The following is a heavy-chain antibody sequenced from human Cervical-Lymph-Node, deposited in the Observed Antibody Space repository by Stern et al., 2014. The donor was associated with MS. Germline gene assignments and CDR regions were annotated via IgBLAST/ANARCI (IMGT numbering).Heavy chain of an antibody. J-gene: IGHJ6*02. CDR1: GYIFPNYW. CDR3: ARHSSVSPTTLHFYQYYAMDV. D-gene: IGHD1-14*01. V-gene: IGHV5-51*01. CDR2: LFPGDSDT. Sequence: VQLAESRAEVRKPGESLQISCQASGYIFPNYWIGLVRQMPGQGLEWMGILFPGDSDTRYSPSFQGHVSFSVDRSVSTAYLQWSSLKASDTAVYYCARHSSVSPTTLHFYQYYAMDVWGQGTTVTVSS.